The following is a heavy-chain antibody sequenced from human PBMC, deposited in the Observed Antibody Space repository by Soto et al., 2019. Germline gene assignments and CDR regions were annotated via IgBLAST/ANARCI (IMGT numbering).Heavy chain of an antibody. CDR3: ARDHYCSGGSCYRGDAFDY. CDR2: ISSSGDTI. V-gene: IGHV3-48*02. Sequence: GSLRLSCAASGFSFSTYSMNWVRQAPGKGLEWVSFISSSGDTIHYADSVKGRFTVSRDNAKNSLYLQMNSLRDEDTAVYYCARDHYCSGGSCYRGDAFDYWGQGSLVTVSS. CDR1: GFSFSTYS. D-gene: IGHD2-15*01. J-gene: IGHJ4*02.